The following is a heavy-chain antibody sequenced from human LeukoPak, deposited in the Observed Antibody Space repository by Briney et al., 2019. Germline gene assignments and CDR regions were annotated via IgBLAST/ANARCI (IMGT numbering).Heavy chain of an antibody. D-gene: IGHD3-10*01. Sequence: PSETLSLTCTVSGGSISSGSYYWSWIRQPAGKGLEWIGRIYTSGSTNYNPSLKSRVTISVDTSKNQFSLKLSSVTAADTAVYYCARDRYYGSGSYPYYYYYMDVWGKGTTVTISS. J-gene: IGHJ6*03. V-gene: IGHV4-61*02. CDR1: GGSISSGSYY. CDR3: ARDRYYGSGSYPYYYYYMDV. CDR2: IYTSGST.